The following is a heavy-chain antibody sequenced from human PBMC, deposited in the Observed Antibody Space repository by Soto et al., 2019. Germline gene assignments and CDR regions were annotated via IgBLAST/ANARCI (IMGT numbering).Heavy chain of an antibody. Sequence: QVQLVQSGAEVKKPGASVKVSCKASGYTFTSYYMHWVRQAPGQGLEWMGIINPSGGSTSYAQKFQGRVTMTRDTATSTVYMELISLRSEDTAVYYCARDGAITMVRGVIDYWGQGTLVTVCS. D-gene: IGHD3-10*01. V-gene: IGHV1-46*03. CDR3: ARDGAITMVRGVIDY. CDR1: GYTFTSYY. J-gene: IGHJ4*02. CDR2: INPSGGST.